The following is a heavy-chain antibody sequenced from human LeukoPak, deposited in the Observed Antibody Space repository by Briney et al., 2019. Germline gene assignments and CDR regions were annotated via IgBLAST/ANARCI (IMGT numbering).Heavy chain of an antibody. V-gene: IGHV1-18*01. CDR2: ISAYNGNT. CDR3: ARDIAGTQGIFDY. Sequence: GASVKVSCKASGYTSTSYGISWLRRAPGQGFEGMGWISAYNGNTNYAQKLQGRVTMTTDTSTSTAYMELRSLRSDDTAVYYCARDIAGTQGIFDYWGQGTLVTVSS. J-gene: IGHJ4*02. D-gene: IGHD1/OR15-1a*01. CDR1: GYTSTSYG.